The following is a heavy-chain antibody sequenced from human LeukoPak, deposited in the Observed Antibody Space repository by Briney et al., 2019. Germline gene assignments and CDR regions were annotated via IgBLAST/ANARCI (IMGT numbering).Heavy chain of an antibody. J-gene: IGHJ4*02. V-gene: IGHV3-72*01. CDR2: SKNKIFSYTT. Sequence: GGSLRLSCEASGFIFSDHYIDWVRQAPGKGLEWVGRSKNKIFSYTTEYAPSVEGRFTISRDDSKTSLYLQMNSLKTEDTAVYYCARGRGGTYRPSFDYWGQGTLVTVSS. D-gene: IGHD1-26*01. CDR1: GFIFSDHY. CDR3: ARGRGGTYRPSFDY.